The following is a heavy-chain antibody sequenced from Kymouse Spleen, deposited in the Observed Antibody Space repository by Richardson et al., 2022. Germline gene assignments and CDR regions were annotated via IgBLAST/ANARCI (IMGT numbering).Heavy chain of an antibody. V-gene: IGHV3-7*01. D-gene: IGHD6-19*01. CDR2: IKQDGSEK. J-gene: IGHJ4*02. Sequence: EVQLVESGGGLVQPGGSLRLSCAASGFTFSSYWMSWVRQAPGKGLEWVANIKQDGSEKYYVDSVKGRFTISRDNAKNSLYLQMNSLRAEDTAVYYCAREGSSGWYDVFDYWGQGTLVTVSS. CDR3: AREGSSGWYDVFDY. CDR1: GFTFSSYW.